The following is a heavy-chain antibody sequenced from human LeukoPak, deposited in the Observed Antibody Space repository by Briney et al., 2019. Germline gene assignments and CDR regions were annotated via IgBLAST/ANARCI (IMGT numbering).Heavy chain of an antibody. V-gene: IGHV3-23*01. D-gene: IGHD3-3*01. J-gene: IGHJ4*02. CDR2: ISSSGSGGNT. Sequence: GGSLRLSCTASGFTFGDYAMSWFRQAPGKGLEWVSGISSSGSGGNTYYADSVKGRFTISRDSSRNTLFLHMNTLRAEDTAIYYCAKTRSRITIFGVVIHDYWGQGTLVTVSS. CDR3: AKTRSRITIFGVVIHDY. CDR1: GFTFGDYA.